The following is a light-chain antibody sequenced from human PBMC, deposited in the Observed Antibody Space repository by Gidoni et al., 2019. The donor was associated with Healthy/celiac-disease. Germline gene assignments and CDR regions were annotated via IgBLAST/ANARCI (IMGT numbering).Light chain of an antibody. J-gene: IGLJ2*01. CDR3: QAWDSSMGV. CDR1: KLGDKY. CDR2: QDS. V-gene: IGLV3-1*01. Sequence: SYELTQPPSVSVSPGQTASITCSGDKLGDKYACWYQQKPGPSPVLVIYQDSKRPSGIPERFSGSNSGNTATLTISGTQAMDEADYYCQAWDSSMGVFGGGTKLTVL.